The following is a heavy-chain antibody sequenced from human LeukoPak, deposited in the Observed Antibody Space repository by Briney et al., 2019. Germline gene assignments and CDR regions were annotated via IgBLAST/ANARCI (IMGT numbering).Heavy chain of an antibody. D-gene: IGHD3-22*01. CDR3: AGLVGRYSSGLYYYYFDY. J-gene: IGHJ4*02. Sequence: SETLSLTCAVSGDSINSLDLWSWVRQPPGKGLEWIGEMYLSGTTHSNPSVKSRVTISIDKSKNQFFLNLSSVTAADTAVYYCAGLVGRYSSGLYYYYFDYWGQGTLVTVSS. CDR2: MYLSGTT. V-gene: IGHV4-4*02. CDR1: GDSINSLDL.